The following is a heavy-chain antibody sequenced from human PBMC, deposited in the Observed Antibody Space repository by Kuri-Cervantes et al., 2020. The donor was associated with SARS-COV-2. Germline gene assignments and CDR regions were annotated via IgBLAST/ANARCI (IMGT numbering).Heavy chain of an antibody. CDR1: GFTVSSNY. J-gene: IGHJ4*02. CDR2: IYSGGST. Sequence: GGSLRLSCAASGFTVSSNYMSWVRQAPGKGLEWVSVIYSGGSTYYADSVKGRFTISRDNAKNSLYLQMSSLRAEGTAVYYCARDLRLGKSLDYWGQGTLVTVSS. D-gene: IGHD7-27*01. V-gene: IGHV3-66*01. CDR3: ARDLRLGKSLDY.